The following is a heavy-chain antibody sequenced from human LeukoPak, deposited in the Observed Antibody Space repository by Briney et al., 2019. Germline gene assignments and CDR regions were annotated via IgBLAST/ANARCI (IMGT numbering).Heavy chain of an antibody. D-gene: IGHD3-10*01. CDR2: ISGSGGST. V-gene: IGHV3-23*01. CDR3: AKTINYGSGSYPQFYYYYGMDV. J-gene: IGHJ6*02. CDR1: GFTFSSYA. Sequence: GGSLRLSCAASGFTFSSYAMSWVRQAPGKELEWVSAISGSGGSTHYADSVKGRFTISSDNSKNTLYLQMNSLRAEDTAVYYCAKTINYGSGSYPQFYYYYGMDVWGQGTTVTVSS.